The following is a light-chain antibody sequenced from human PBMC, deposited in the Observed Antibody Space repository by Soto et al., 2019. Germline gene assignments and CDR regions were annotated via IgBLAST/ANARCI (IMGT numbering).Light chain of an antibody. CDR1: SRDVGAYNF. V-gene: IGLV2-14*03. Sequence: QSALTQPASVSGSPGQSVTISCTGISRDVGAYNFVSWYQQHPGRAPKLIIYDIGDRPSGVSSRVSGSRSGSTASLTISGLQAEDEADYYCSSYTTINNLWVFGGGTKVTAL. J-gene: IGLJ3*02. CDR2: DIG. CDR3: SSYTTINNLWV.